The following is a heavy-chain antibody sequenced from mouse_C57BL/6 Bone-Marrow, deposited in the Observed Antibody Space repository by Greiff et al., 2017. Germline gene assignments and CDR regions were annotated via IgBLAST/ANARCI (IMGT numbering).Heavy chain of an antibody. CDR1: GYTFTSYW. CDR3: VKENYGNYEDYAMDY. CDR2: INPSNGGT. Sequence: VQLQQPGTDLVKPGASVKLSCQASGYTFTSYWMHWVKQRPGQGLEWLGNINPSNGGTNYNEKFKSKTTLTVDKSSSTAYMQLSSLTSEDSAVYYCVKENYGNYEDYAMDYWGQGTSVTVSS. V-gene: IGHV1-53*01. J-gene: IGHJ4*01. D-gene: IGHD2-1*01.